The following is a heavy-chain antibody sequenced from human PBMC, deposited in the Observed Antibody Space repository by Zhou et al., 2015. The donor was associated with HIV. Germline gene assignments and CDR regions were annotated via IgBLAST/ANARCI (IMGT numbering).Heavy chain of an antibody. CDR1: GFTFSSYT. Sequence: EVQMLESGGGLVQPGGSLRLSCAASGFTFSSYTMNWVRQAPGKGLEWLAYISGAGTTIYYADSVKGRFTISRDNAKNSLSLQMDSLRDEDTAVYYCARVPLKLLRLAVLFDYWGQGTLVTVSS. CDR2: ISGAGTTI. D-gene: IGHD6-25*01. V-gene: IGHV3-48*02. J-gene: IGHJ4*02. CDR3: ARVPLKLLRLAVLFDY.